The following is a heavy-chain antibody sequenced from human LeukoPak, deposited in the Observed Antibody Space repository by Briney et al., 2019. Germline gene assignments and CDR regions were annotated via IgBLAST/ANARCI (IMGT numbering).Heavy chain of an antibody. J-gene: IGHJ4*02. V-gene: IGHV3-21*01. CDR3: ARERARRGEVSVDY. D-gene: IGHD3-10*01. CDR1: GFTFSSYS. CDR2: ISSSSSYI. Sequence: PGGSLRLSCAASGFTFSSYSMNWVRQAPGKGLEWVSSISSSSSYIYYADSVKGRFTISRDHAKNSLYLQMNSLRAEDTAVYYCARERARRGEVSVDYWGQGTLVTVSS.